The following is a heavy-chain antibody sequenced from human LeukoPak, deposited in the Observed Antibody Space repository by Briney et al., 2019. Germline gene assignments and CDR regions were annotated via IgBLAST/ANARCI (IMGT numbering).Heavy chain of an antibody. CDR3: ATPFDY. Sequence: PGGSLRLSCAASGFTFSSYSMNWVRQAPGKGLEWVSYISGSSSTIYYADSVKGRFTISRDNAKNSLYLQMNGLRAEDTAAYYCATPFDYWGQGTLVTVSS. J-gene: IGHJ4*02. CDR2: ISGSSSTI. CDR1: GFTFSSYS. V-gene: IGHV3-48*01.